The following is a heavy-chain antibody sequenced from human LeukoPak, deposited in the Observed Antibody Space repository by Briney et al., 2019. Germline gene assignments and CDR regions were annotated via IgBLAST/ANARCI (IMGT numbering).Heavy chain of an antibody. CDR2: ISSSSSTI. J-gene: IGHJ2*01. CDR1: GFTFRTYS. Sequence: PGGSRRLSCAASGFTFRTYSMNWVRQAPGKGLEWVSYISSSSSTIYYADSVKGRFTISRDNAKNSLYLQMNSLRAEDTAVYYCARGEAYDYVWGRYFDLWGRGTLVTVSS. D-gene: IGHD3-16*01. CDR3: ARGEAYDYVWGRYFDL. V-gene: IGHV3-48*01.